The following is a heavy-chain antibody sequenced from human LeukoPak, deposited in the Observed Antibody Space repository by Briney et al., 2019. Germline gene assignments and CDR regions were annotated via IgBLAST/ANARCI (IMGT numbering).Heavy chain of an antibody. CDR3: AKTDSGSYSWFDP. CDR2: ISGSGGST. J-gene: IGHJ5*02. D-gene: IGHD1-26*01. Sequence: GGSLRLSCAASGFTFSNYAMNWVRQAPGKGLEWVSGISGSGGSTYYADSVKGRFTISRDNSKNTLYLQMNSLRAEDTAVYYCAKTDSGSYSWFDPWGQGTLVTVSS. V-gene: IGHV3-23*01. CDR1: GFTFSNYA.